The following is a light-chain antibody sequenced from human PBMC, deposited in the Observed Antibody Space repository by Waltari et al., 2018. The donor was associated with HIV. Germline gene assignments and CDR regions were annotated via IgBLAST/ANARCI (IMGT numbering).Light chain of an antibody. CDR1: SPNIGRNT. CDR3: GVWDDSLNGQV. Sequence: QSVLTQPPSASGTPGQRVTISCSGSSPNIGRNTVNWYQQLPGTAPKLLIYTNIQRPSWFPDRFSGSKSGTSASLAISGLHSDDEAHYYCGVWDDSLNGQVFGGGTRLTVL. V-gene: IGLV1-44*01. J-gene: IGLJ2*01. CDR2: TNI.